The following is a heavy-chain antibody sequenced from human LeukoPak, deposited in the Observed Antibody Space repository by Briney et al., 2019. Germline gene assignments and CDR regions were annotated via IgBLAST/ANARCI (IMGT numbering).Heavy chain of an antibody. V-gene: IGHV4-34*01. Sequence: PSETLSLTCAVYGGSFSGYYWSWIRQPPGKGLEWIGEINHSGSTNYNPSLKSRVTISVDTSKNQFSLKLSSVTAADTAVYYCARGVGVDTAMDYDYWGQGTLVTVSS. J-gene: IGHJ4*02. CDR3: ARGVGVDTAMDYDY. D-gene: IGHD5-18*01. CDR1: GGSFSGYY. CDR2: INHSGST.